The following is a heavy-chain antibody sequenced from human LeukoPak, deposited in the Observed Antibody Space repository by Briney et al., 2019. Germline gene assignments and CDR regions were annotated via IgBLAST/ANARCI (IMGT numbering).Heavy chain of an antibody. CDR3: AKSLVGPTTSSYYLDY. J-gene: IGHJ4*02. CDR1: AITFSTYA. CDR2: ISGGAGST. D-gene: IGHD1-26*01. Sequence: PGGSLRLSCAASAITFSTYAMSWVRQAPGKGLECVSVISGGAGSTYYADSVKGRFTISRDNSKNTLYVQMNSLRAEDTAVYYCAKSLVGPTTSSYYLDYWGQGTLVTVSS. V-gene: IGHV3-23*01.